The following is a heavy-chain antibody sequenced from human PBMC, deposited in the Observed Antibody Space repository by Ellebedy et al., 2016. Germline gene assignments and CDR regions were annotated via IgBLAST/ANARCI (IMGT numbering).Heavy chain of an antibody. D-gene: IGHD1-26*01. Sequence: GESLKISXAASGFIFSSYSMNWVRQAPGKGLEWVSVITDSGGSTFYADSVKGRFTISRDNSKNTLHLQMNSLRAEDTAEYYCAKGMGGSQDYWGQGTLVTVAS. J-gene: IGHJ4*02. CDR2: ITDSGGST. V-gene: IGHV3-23*01. CDR3: AKGMGGSQDY. CDR1: GFIFSSYS.